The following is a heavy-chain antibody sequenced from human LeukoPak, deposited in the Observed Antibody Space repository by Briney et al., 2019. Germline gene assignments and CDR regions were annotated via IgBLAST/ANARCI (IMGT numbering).Heavy chain of an antibody. CDR2: IKQDRSEK. Sequence: GGSLRLSCAASGFTFSNYWMSWVRQAPGKGLEWVANIKQDRSEKYYVDSVKGRFTISRDNAKNSLSLQMNSLRAEDTAVYYCARDPYNGSYGDDYYYYMDVWGKGTTVTISS. V-gene: IGHV3-7*01. CDR3: ARDPYNGSYGDDYYYYMDV. D-gene: IGHD1-26*01. J-gene: IGHJ6*03. CDR1: GFTFSNYW.